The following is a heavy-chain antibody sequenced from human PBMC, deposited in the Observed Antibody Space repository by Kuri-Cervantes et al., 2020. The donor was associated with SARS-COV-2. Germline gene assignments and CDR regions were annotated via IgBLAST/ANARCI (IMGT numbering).Heavy chain of an antibody. CDR1: GGSISSSSYY. CDR2: IYYSGST. J-gene: IGHJ4*02. V-gene: IGHV4-39*07. CDR3: ARVPSTGPVSGGFDY. D-gene: IGHD5/OR15-5a*01. Sequence: GSLRLSCTVSGGSISSSSYYWGWIRQPPGKGLEWIGSIYYSGSTYYNPSLKSRVTVSVDTSKKQFSLKLNSVTAADTAVYFCARVPSTGPVSGGFDYWGQGSLVTVSS.